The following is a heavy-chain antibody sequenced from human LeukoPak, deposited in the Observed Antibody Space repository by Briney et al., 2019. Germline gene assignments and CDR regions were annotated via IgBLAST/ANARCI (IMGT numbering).Heavy chain of an antibody. CDR3: ASERSGYYYDSSGYWFDP. Sequence: GGSLRLSCAASGFTVSSNYMSWVRQAPGKGLEWVSVIYSGGSTYYADSVKGRFTISRDNSKNTLYLQMNSLRAEDTAVYYCASERSGYYYDSSGYWFDPWGQGTLVTVSP. J-gene: IGHJ5*02. D-gene: IGHD3-22*01. CDR1: GFTVSSNY. CDR2: IYSGGST. V-gene: IGHV3-53*01.